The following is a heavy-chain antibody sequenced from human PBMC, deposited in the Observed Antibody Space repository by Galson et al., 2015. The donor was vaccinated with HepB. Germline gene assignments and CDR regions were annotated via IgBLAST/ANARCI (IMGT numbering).Heavy chain of an antibody. J-gene: IGHJ4*02. V-gene: IGHV1-3*01. CDR3: ARYSSGWWAPHFDY. CDR2: INAGNGNT. Sequence: SVKVSCKASGGAYSSYAISWVRQAPGQRLEWMGWINAGNGNTKYSQKFQGRVTITRDTSASTAYMELSSLRSEDTAVYYCARYSSGWWAPHFDYWGQGTLVTVSS. CDR1: GGAYSSYA. D-gene: IGHD6-19*01.